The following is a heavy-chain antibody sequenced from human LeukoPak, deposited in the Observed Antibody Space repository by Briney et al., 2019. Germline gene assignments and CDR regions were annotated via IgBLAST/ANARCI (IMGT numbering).Heavy chain of an antibody. V-gene: IGHV1-8*03. CDR3: ARAPDTDDYYYYMDV. CDR2: MNPNSGNT. CDR1: GYTFTSYD. J-gene: IGHJ6*03. Sequence: ASVKVSCKASGYTFTSYDINWVRQATGQGLEWMGWMNPNSGNTGYAQKFQGRVTITRNTSISTAYMELSSLRSEDTAVYYCARAPDTDDYYYYMDVWGKGTTVTVSS. D-gene: IGHD5-18*01.